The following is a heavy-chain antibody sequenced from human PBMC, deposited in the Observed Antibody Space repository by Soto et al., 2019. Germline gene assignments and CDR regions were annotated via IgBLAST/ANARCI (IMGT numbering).Heavy chain of an antibody. J-gene: IGHJ5*02. CDR3: ASGRDSSGYYTHWFDP. CDR1: LCTFSSYA. CDR2: IIPIFGTA. D-gene: IGHD3-22*01. Sequence: SVRVSCKASLCTFSSYAISGVRQSPGQGLEWMGGIIPIFGTANYAQKFQGRVTITADESTSTAYMELSSLRSEDTAVYYCASGRDSSGYYTHWFDPSGQGPLVTASS. V-gene: IGHV1-69*13.